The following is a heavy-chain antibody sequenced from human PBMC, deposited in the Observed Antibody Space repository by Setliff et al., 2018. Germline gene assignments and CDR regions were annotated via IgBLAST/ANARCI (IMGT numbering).Heavy chain of an antibody. CDR2: IYTSGST. V-gene: IGHV4-61*02. D-gene: IGHD2-21*01. Sequence: SETLSLTCTVSGGSISSGSYYWSWTRQPAGKGLEWIGRIYTSGSTNYNPSLKSRVTISVDTSKNQFSLKLSSVTAADTAVYYCARTLLLSPYYFDYWGQGTLVTVSS. CDR1: GGSISSGSYY. CDR3: ARTLLLSPYYFDY. J-gene: IGHJ4*02.